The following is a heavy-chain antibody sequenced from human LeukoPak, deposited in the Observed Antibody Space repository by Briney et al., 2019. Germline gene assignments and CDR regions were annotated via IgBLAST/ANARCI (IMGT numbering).Heavy chain of an antibody. CDR2: ITTDGSST. CDR3: ARDYYSGSRDLDY. CDR1: GFTFSSYW. J-gene: IGHJ4*02. D-gene: IGHD3-22*01. V-gene: IGHV3-74*01. Sequence: GGSLRLSCAASGFTFSSYWMHWVRQAPGKGLMWVSLITTDGSSTTYADSVKGRFTISRDNAKNTLYLQMNSLRAEDTAVYYCARDYYSGSRDLDYWGQGTLVTVSS.